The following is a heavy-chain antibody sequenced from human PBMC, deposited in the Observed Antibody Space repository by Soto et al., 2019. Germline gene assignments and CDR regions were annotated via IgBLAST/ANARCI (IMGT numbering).Heavy chain of an antibody. D-gene: IGHD6-13*01. Sequence: XETLSLTCAVYGWSFSGYYWSWIRQPPGKELEWIGEINHSGSTNYNPSLKSRVTISVDTSKNQFSLKLSSVTAADSAVYYCASRGAAAGSPPSFDYWGQGTLVTVSS. V-gene: IGHV4-34*01. CDR1: GWSFSGYY. J-gene: IGHJ4*02. CDR2: INHSGST. CDR3: ASRGAAAGSPPSFDY.